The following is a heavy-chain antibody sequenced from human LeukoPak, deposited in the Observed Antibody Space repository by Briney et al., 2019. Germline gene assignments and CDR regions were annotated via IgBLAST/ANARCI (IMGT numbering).Heavy chain of an antibody. J-gene: IGHJ4*02. CDR3: AKASTFGELNRPFDY. Sequence: PGGSLRLSCAASGSTFSSDAMSWVRQAPGKGLEWVSTISGGGTTTYYSDSVKGRFTISRDNSKNTLFLQMNSLRAEDTAVYYCAKASTFGELNRPFDYWGQGTLVTVSS. CDR2: ISGGGTTT. CDR1: GSTFSSDA. D-gene: IGHD3-10*01. V-gene: IGHV3-23*01.